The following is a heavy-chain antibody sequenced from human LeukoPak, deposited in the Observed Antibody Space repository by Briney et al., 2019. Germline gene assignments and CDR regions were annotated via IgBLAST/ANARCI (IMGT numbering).Heavy chain of an antibody. D-gene: IGHD5-18*01. Sequence: GGSLRLSCAASGFTFSLFGMHWVRQAPGKGLEWVAVISHVGSNKYPADSVKGRFTISRDSSKNTLYLQMNSLRVEDTAVYYCAKGGYTYDWGGYFDYWSQGTLVTVSS. J-gene: IGHJ4*02. CDR2: ISHVGSNK. CDR1: GFTFSLFG. V-gene: IGHV3-30*18. CDR3: AKGGYTYDWGGYFDY.